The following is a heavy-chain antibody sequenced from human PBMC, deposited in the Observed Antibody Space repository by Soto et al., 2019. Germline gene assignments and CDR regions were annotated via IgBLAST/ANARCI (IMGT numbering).Heavy chain of an antibody. CDR1: GYTFTSYG. CDR2: ISAYNGNT. CDR3: AILGYSSGWYLGYYYGMDV. D-gene: IGHD6-19*01. Sequence: GASVKVSCKASGYTFTSYGISWVRQAPGQGLEWTGWISAYNGNTNYAQKLQGRVTMTTDTSTSTAYMELRSLRSDDTAVYYCAILGYSSGWYLGYYYGMDVWGQGTTVTVSS. V-gene: IGHV1-18*01. J-gene: IGHJ6*02.